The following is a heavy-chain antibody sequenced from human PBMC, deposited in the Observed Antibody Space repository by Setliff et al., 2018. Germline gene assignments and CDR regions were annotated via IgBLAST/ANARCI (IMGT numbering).Heavy chain of an antibody. CDR1: GYSFSTCW. J-gene: IGHJ4*02. CDR2: IYPGDSDT. D-gene: IGHD2-2*01. Sequence: GESLKISCKGSGYSFSTCWIGWVRQMPGKGLEWMGIIYPGDSDTRYSPSFQGQVTISVDKSISTAYLQWSSLKASDTAMYYCATNHCSGTNCYAGYFDYWGQGTLVTVSS. V-gene: IGHV5-51*01. CDR3: ATNHCSGTNCYAGYFDY.